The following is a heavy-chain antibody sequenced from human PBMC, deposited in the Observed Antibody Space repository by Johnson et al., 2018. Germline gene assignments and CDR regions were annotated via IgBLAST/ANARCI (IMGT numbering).Heavy chain of an antibody. D-gene: IGHD3-22*01. Sequence: VQLVESGGGLIQPGGSLRLYCAASGFTVSSNYMSWVRPAPGKGLEWVSVIYSGGSTYYADSVKGRFTISSDNSKNTLYLQMNILRAEDTALYYCAQSYDSSGSYSWAFDIWGQGTMVTVSS. CDR2: IYSGGST. V-gene: IGHV3-53*01. CDR1: GFTVSSNY. J-gene: IGHJ3*02. CDR3: AQSYDSSGSYSWAFDI.